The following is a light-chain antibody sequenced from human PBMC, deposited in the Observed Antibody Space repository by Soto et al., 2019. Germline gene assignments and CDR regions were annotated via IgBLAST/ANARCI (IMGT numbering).Light chain of an antibody. CDR2: GAS. Sequence: EIVLTQSPGTLSLSPGERATLSCRASQSVSSSYLALYQQKPGQAPMLLIYGASSRATGIPDRFSGSGSGTDFTLTISRLEPEDFAVYYCQQFRTFGQGTKLEIK. J-gene: IGKJ2*01. V-gene: IGKV3-20*01. CDR3: QQFRT. CDR1: QSVSSSY.